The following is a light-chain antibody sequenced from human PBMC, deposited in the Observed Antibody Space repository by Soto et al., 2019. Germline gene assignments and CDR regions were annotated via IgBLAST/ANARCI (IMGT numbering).Light chain of an antibody. Sequence: QSAPTKPASVSGSPGQSVTISCTGSNSDVGGYDFVSWYQHHPGKAPKLILYEVTKRPSGVSNRFSGSKSGNTASLTLSGLQAEDDADYYCYSHTSTLTLEVIFGGGTKLAVL. V-gene: IGLV2-14*01. CDR1: NSDVGGYDF. CDR2: EVT. CDR3: YSHTSTLTLEVI. J-gene: IGLJ2*01.